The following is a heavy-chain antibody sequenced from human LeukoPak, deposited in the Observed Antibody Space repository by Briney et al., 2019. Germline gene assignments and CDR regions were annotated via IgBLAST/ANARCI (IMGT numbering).Heavy chain of an antibody. CDR2: INPNSGGT. J-gene: IGHJ4*02. CDR1: GYTFTGYY. Sequence: ASVKVSCKASGYTFTGYYMHWVRQAPGQGLEWMGWINPNSGGTNYAQKFQGRVTMTRDTSISTAYMELSRLRSDDTAVYYCARDSYGITAGDYWGQGTLVTVSS. CDR3: ARDSYGITAGDY. D-gene: IGHD6-13*01. V-gene: IGHV1-2*02.